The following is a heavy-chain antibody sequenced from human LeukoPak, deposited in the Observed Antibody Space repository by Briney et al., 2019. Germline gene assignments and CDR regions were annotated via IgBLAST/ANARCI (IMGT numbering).Heavy chain of an antibody. CDR2: IYTSGST. CDR1: GDPIISYY. D-gene: IGHD3-9*01. J-gene: IGHJ4*02. V-gene: IGHV4-4*07. Sequence: SETLSLTCTVSGDPIISYYWTWIRQPAGKGLEWIGRIYTSGSTHYNPSLKSRITMSVDTSKNQFFLSLSSVTAADTAVYYCARGGIDILTGFDYWGQGTLVTVSS. CDR3: ARGGIDILTGFDY.